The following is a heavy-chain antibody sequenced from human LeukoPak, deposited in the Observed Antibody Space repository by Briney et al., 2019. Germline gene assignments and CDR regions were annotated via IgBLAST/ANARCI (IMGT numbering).Heavy chain of an antibody. J-gene: IGHJ4*02. V-gene: IGHV3-74*03. Sequence: GGSLRLSCAASGFTSSSSWMHWVRQAPGKGLVWVSRIKSDGSGATYADSVKGRFTISRDNAKNTLYLQMNSLRAEDTAVYYCARDRYYVLDYWGQGILVTVSS. D-gene: IGHD3-10*02. CDR1: GFTSSSSW. CDR3: ARDRYYVLDY. CDR2: IKSDGSGA.